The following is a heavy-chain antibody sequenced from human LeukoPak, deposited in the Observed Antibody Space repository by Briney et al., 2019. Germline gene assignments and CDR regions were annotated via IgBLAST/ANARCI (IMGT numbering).Heavy chain of an antibody. CDR2: IIKDGSGK. V-gene: IGHV3-7*01. Sequence: GGSLRLSCAASGFTFSSYWMSWVREAPGKGLEWVANIIKDGSGKYFTDSVKGRFTISRDNAKNALYLQMNRLRAEHTAVYYWARDYGGCSGGSCYSGEYYYYYMDVWGKGTTVTVFS. D-gene: IGHD2-15*01. J-gene: IGHJ6*03. CDR1: GFTFSSYW. CDR3: ARDYGGCSGGSCYSGEYYYYYMDV.